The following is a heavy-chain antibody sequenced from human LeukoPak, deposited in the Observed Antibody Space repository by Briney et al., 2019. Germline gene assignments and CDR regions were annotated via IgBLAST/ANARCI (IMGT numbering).Heavy chain of an antibody. CDR2: ISGSGDNT. J-gene: IGHJ4*02. CDR1: GFTFSSYA. D-gene: IGHD3-22*01. V-gene: IGHV3-23*01. Sequence: GGSLRLSCAASGFTFSSYAMSWVRQAPGKGLEWVSDISGSGDNTYYADSVKGRFTISRDNSKNTLYLQMNSLRAEDTAVYYCAKARIPSGNGYYFDWGQGTLVTVSS. CDR3: AKARIPSGNGYYFD.